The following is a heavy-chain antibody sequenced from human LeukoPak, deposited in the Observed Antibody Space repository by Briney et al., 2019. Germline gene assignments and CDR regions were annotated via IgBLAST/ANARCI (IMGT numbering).Heavy chain of an antibody. CDR1: GGSISSGGYY. CDR2: IYYSGST. Sequence: SETLSLTCTVSGGSISSGGYYWSWIRQHPGKGLEWIGYIYYSGSTYYNPSLKSRVTISVDTSKNQFSLKLSSVTAADTAVYYCARTPLGGYSYGYGYYFDYWGQGTLVTVSS. D-gene: IGHD5-18*01. J-gene: IGHJ4*02. V-gene: IGHV4-31*03. CDR3: ARTPLGGYSYGYGYYFDY.